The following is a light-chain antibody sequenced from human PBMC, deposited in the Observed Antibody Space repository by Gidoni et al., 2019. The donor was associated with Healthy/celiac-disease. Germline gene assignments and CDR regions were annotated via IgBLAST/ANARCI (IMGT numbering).Light chain of an antibody. Sequence: SYELTQPLPVSVALGQTARITCGGNNIGSKNVHWYQQKPGQAPVLVIYRDSNRPSGIPERFSGSNSGNTATLTISRAQAGDEADYYCQVWDSSTGFGGGTKLTVL. CDR3: QVWDSSTG. V-gene: IGLV3-9*01. CDR1: NIGSKN. CDR2: RDS. J-gene: IGLJ3*02.